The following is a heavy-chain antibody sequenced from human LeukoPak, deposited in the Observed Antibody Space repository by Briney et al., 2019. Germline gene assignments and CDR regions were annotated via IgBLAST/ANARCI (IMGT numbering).Heavy chain of an antibody. Sequence: AGGSLRLSCAASGFTFSTYGMHWVRQAPGKGLEWVAVISYDGSNKYYADSVRGRFTISRDSSKNTLYLQMNSLRAEDTAVYYCAKASGYSSGWYYFDYWGQGTLVTVSS. CDR2: ISYDGSNK. D-gene: IGHD6-19*01. CDR1: GFTFSTYG. J-gene: IGHJ4*02. V-gene: IGHV3-30*18. CDR3: AKASGYSSGWYYFDY.